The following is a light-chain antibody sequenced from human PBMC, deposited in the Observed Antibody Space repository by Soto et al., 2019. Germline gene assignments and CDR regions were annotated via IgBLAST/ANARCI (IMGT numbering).Light chain of an antibody. Sequence: EIVLTQSPATLSLSPGERATLSCRASQSVSSYLAWYQQKPGQGPRLLIYDASNRATGIPARFSGSGSGTDFTLTISSLEPEDFAVYYCQQRSNWHPYTFSQGTKLEIK. CDR1: QSVSSY. J-gene: IGKJ2*01. CDR2: DAS. V-gene: IGKV3-11*01. CDR3: QQRSNWHPYT.